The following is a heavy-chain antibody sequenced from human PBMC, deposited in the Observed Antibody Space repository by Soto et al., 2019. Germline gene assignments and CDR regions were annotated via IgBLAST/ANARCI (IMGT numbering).Heavy chain of an antibody. CDR3: AKGLLAIVGTTLPRDAFNI. V-gene: IGHV3-30*18. Sequence: GGSLRLSCAAAGFSFTTYVMHWVRQAPGKGLEWVAVISHDGSYKYYGDAVKGRFTISRDTSKNAVYLEMNSLRPEDTAVYYCAKGLLAIVGTTLPRDAFNIWGQGTMVTVSS. CDR2: ISHDGSYK. CDR1: GFSFTTYV. J-gene: IGHJ3*02. D-gene: IGHD1-26*01.